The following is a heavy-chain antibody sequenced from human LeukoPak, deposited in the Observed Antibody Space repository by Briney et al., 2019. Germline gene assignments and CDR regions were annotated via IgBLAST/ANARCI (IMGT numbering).Heavy chain of an antibody. D-gene: IGHD1-14*01. CDR3: ACRKYFSTWSDP. CDR2: VYPGGSIT. J-gene: IGHJ5*02. CDR1: GSSFTTYW. V-gene: IGHV5-51*01. Sequence: GESLKISCQGFGSSFTTYWIGWVRQTLGKGLEWMGIVYPGGSITHYSPSFQGQVTISADKSTSTAYLQWSSLKASDTAMYYCACRKYFSTWSDPWGQGTLVTVSS.